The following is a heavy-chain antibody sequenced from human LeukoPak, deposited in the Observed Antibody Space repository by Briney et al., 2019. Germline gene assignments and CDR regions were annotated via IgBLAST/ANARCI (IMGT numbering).Heavy chain of an antibody. CDR2: INPNSGGT. V-gene: IGHV1-2*04. D-gene: IGHD3-16*01. Sequence: ASVKVSCKASGYTFTGYYMHWVRQAPGQGLEWMGWINPNSGGTNYAQKFQGWVTMTRDTSTSTVYMELSSLRSEDTAVYYCARVRDLRGYFDYWGQGTLVTVSS. CDR3: ARVRDLRGYFDY. J-gene: IGHJ4*02. CDR1: GYTFTGYY.